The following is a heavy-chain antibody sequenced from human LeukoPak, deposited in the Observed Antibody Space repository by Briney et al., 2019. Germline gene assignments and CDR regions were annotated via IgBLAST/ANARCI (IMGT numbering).Heavy chain of an antibody. CDR3: ARGSEWELLSCDY. Sequence: GGSLRLSCAASGFTFSRYSMNWVRQAPGKGLEWVSSISSSSSYIYYADSVKGRFTTSRDNAKNSLYLRMNSLRAEDTAVYYCARGSEWELLSCDYWGQGTLVTVSS. V-gene: IGHV3-21*01. D-gene: IGHD1-26*01. CDR2: ISSSSSYI. J-gene: IGHJ4*02. CDR1: GFTFSRYS.